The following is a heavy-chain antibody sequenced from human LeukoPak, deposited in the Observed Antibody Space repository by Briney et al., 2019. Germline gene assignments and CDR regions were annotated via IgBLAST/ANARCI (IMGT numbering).Heavy chain of an antibody. D-gene: IGHD3-10*01. Sequence: PSETLSLTCAVYGGSFSGYYWSWIRQPPGKGLEWIGEINHSGSTNYNPSLKSRVTISVDTSKNQFSLKLSSVTAADTAVYYCARGPCRMVRGVHNWFDPWGQGTLVTVSS. CDR1: GGSFSGYY. CDR2: INHSGST. CDR3: ARGPCRMVRGVHNWFDP. V-gene: IGHV4-34*01. J-gene: IGHJ5*02.